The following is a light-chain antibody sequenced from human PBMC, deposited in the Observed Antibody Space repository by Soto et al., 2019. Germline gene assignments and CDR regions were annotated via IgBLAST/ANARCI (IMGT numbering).Light chain of an antibody. CDR3: LQDYGDSWK. CDR1: RDVGSD. Sequence: QMTQSPSSLSASVGEKIIITCRASRDVGSDVSWYQQKPWQAPKLLIYAASNLYTGVPSSFSGSRSGTAFTLTISSLQTEDFASYYCLQDYGDSWKFGQGTKV. J-gene: IGKJ1*01. V-gene: IGKV1-6*01. CDR2: AAS.